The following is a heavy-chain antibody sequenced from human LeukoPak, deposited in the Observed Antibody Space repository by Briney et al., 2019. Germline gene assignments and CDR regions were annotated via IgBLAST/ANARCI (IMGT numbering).Heavy chain of an antibody. CDR3: ARDYYGSGSYYNGLYYYGMDV. V-gene: IGHV3-21*01. CDR1: GFTFSSYS. J-gene: IGHJ6*02. CDR2: ISSRSSYI. Sequence: GGSLRLSCAASGFTFSSYSMNWVRQAPGKGLEWVSSISSRSSYIYYADSVKGRFTISGDNAKNSLYLQMNSLRAEDMAVYYCARDYYGSGSYYNGLYYYGMDVWGQGTTVTVSS. D-gene: IGHD3-10*01.